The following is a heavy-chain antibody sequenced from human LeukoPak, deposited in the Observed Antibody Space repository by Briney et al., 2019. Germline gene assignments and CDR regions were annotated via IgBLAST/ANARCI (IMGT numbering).Heavy chain of an antibody. D-gene: IGHD2-2*01. CDR2: ISGSGGST. CDR3: AKDSVVVVVPAAMAQNDY. V-gene: IGHV3-23*01. CDR1: GFTFSSYA. J-gene: IGHJ4*02. Sequence: GGSLRLSCAASGFTFSSYAMSWVRQAPGKGLEWVSAISGSGGSTYYADSVKGRFTISRDNSKNTLYLQMNSLRAEDTAVYYCAKDSVVVVVPAAMAQNDYWGQGTLVTVSS.